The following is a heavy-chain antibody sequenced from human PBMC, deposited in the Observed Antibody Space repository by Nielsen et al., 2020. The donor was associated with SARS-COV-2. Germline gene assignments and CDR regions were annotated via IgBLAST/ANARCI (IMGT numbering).Heavy chain of an antibody. CDR2: ISWNSGSI. D-gene: IGHD3-22*01. Sequence: SLKISCAASGFTFDDYAMHWVRQAPGKGLEWVSGISWNSGSIGYADSVKGRFTISRDNAKNSLYLQMSSLRAEDTALYYCAKLDHYYDSSGFDYWGQGTLVTVSS. CDR1: GFTFDDYA. V-gene: IGHV3-9*01. CDR3: AKLDHYYDSSGFDY. J-gene: IGHJ4*02.